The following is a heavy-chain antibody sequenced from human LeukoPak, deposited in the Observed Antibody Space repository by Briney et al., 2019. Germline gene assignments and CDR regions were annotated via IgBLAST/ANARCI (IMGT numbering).Heavy chain of an antibody. J-gene: IGHJ3*01. D-gene: IGHD3-22*01. V-gene: IGHV3-21*01. CDR3: ARDWEYYYDSSGPPG. Sequence: GGSLRLSCAASGFTFSSYSMNWVRQAPGKGLEWVSSISSSSSYIYYADSVKGRFTISRDNAKNSLYLQMNSLRAEDTAVYYCARDWEYYYDSSGPPGWGQGTMVTVSS. CDR1: GFTFSSYS. CDR2: ISSSSSYI.